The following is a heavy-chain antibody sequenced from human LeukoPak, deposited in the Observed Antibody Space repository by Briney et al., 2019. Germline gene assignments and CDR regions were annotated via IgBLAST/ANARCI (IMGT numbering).Heavy chain of an antibody. Sequence: PSETLSLTCTVSGGSISSGSYYWSWIRQPAGKGLEWIGRIYTSGSTNYNPSLKSRVTISVDTSKNQFSLKLSSVTAADTAVYYCARGSSSSKFDYWGQGTLVTVSS. CDR3: ARGSSSSKFDY. V-gene: IGHV4-61*02. CDR1: GGSISSGSYY. CDR2: IYTSGST. J-gene: IGHJ4*02. D-gene: IGHD6-6*01.